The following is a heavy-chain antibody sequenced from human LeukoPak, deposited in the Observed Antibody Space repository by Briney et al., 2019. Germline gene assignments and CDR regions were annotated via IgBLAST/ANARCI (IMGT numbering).Heavy chain of an antibody. CDR3: ARVRGVGATFYNYYYMDV. CDR2: IYTSGST. J-gene: IGHJ6*03. CDR1: GGSISSGSYY. Sequence: SQTLSLTCTVSGGSISSGSYYWSWIRQPAGKGLEWIGRIYTSGSTNYNPSLKSRVTISVDTSKNQFSLKLTSVTAADTAVYYCARVRGVGATFYNYYYMDVWGKGTTVTVSS. V-gene: IGHV4-61*02. D-gene: IGHD1-26*01.